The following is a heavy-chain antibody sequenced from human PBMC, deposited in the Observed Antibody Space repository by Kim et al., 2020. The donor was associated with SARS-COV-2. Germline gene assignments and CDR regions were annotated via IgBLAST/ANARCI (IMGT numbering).Heavy chain of an antibody. Sequence: ASVKVSCKSSGYIFTDYYMHWVRRAPGQGLEWMGWINPNSNYTKYSQKFQGRVTMTSDTSISTAYMELRSLTSDDTAVYSCVRGARSVTMVRGGGFDSWGQGTLVTVSS. CDR2: INPNSNYT. D-gene: IGHD3-10*01. J-gene: IGHJ5*01. CDR1: GYIFTDYY. V-gene: IGHV1-2*02. CDR3: VRGARSVTMVRGGGFDS.